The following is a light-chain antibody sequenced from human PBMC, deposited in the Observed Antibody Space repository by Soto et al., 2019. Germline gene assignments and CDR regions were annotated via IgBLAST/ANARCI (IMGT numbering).Light chain of an antibody. J-gene: IGKJ1*01. Sequence: EIVLTQSPGTLSLSPGERATLSCRASQSVSRTYLAWYQQKPVQAPRLLISGVSTREAGIPARFSGSGSGTEFTLAISSLQSEDFATYYCLQDYNYTWTFGQGTKVDIK. CDR2: GVS. CDR1: QSVSRTY. V-gene: IGKV3D-7*01. CDR3: LQDYNYTWT.